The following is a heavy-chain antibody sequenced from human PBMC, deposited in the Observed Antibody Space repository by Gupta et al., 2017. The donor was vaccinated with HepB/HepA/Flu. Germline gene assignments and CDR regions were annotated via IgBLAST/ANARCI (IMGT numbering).Heavy chain of an antibody. V-gene: IGHV1-2*02. CDR3: ARVLDDY. CDR1: GYTFTDNY. D-gene: IGHD3-3*01. CDR2: IDPNSGDT. J-gene: IGHJ4*02. Sequence: QVQLVQSGPEMKKPGASVRISCRASGYTFTDNYILWVRQAPGHGLEWMGWIDPNSGDTNFAQKFQGRVTMTSDTSINTAYLELSRLRSDDTATYFCARVLDDYWGQGTLVTVAS.